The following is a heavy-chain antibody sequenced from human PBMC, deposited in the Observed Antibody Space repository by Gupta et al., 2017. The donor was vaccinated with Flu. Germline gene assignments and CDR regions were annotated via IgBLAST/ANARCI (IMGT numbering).Heavy chain of an antibody. CDR3: ARAVVVPAAIDSLYYYYGMDV. V-gene: IGHV4-61*02. CDR1: GGSISSGSYY. J-gene: IGHJ6*02. Sequence: QVQLQESGPGLVKPSQTLSLTCTVSGGSISSGSYYWSWIRQPAGKGLEWIGRIYTSGSTNYNPSLKSRVTISVDTSKNQFSLKLSSVTAADTAVYYCARAVVVPAAIDSLYYYYGMDVWGQGTTVTVSS. D-gene: IGHD2-2*02. CDR2: IYTSGST.